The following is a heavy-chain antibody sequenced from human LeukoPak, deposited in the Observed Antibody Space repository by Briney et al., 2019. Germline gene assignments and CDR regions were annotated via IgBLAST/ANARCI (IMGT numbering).Heavy chain of an antibody. V-gene: IGHV4-59*01. Sequence: SETLSLTCAVYGGSFSGYYWSWLRQPPGKGLEWLGYIYYSGGTNYNPSLKSRVTISVDTSKIHFSLKLSSVTAADTAAYYCARHRGGFDLWGQGTMVTVSS. CDR2: IYYSGGT. CDR1: GGSFSGYY. CDR3: ARHRGGFDL. J-gene: IGHJ3*01. D-gene: IGHD2-15*01.